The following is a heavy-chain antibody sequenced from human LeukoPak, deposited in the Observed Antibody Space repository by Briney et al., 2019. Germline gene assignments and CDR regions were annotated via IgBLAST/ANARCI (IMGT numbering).Heavy chain of an antibody. CDR3: ARPDLLGYCSGGSCFD. J-gene: IGHJ4*02. CDR2: IYHSGST. V-gene: IGHV4-38-2*02. CDR1: GYSISSGYY. D-gene: IGHD2-15*01. Sequence: TSETLSLTCTVSGYSISSGYYWGWIRQPPGKGLEWIGSIYHSGSTYYNPSLKSRVTISVDTSKNQFSLKLSSVTAADTAVYYCARPDLLGYCSGGSCFDWGQGTLVTVSS.